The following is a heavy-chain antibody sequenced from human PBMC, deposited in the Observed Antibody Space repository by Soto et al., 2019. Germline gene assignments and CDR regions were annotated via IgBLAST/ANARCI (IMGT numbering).Heavy chain of an antibody. Sequence: PGESLKISCKGSGYSFTSYWISWVRQMPGKGLEWMGRIDPSDSYTNYSPSFQGHVTISADKSISTAYLQWSSLKASDTAVYYCAKDRDSSGWFSGYYYGVDVWGQGTTVTVSS. V-gene: IGHV5-10-1*01. J-gene: IGHJ6*02. CDR2: IDPSDSYT. CDR1: GYSFTSYW. D-gene: IGHD6-19*01. CDR3: AKDRDSSGWFSGYYYGVDV.